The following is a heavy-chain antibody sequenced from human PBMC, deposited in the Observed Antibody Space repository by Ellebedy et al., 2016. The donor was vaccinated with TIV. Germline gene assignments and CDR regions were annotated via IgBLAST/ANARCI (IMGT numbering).Heavy chain of an antibody. CDR1: GFSFNTYW. CDR2: INSDGSGT. D-gene: IGHD3-22*01. Sequence: GESLKISCTASGFSFNTYWMHWVRQAPGKGLVWVSRINSDGSGTRYADSVKGRFTISRDNAKNTLYLQMNSLRAEDTAVYYCAATGINIIVDWGQGTLVTVSS. CDR3: AATGINIIVD. J-gene: IGHJ4*02. V-gene: IGHV3-74*01.